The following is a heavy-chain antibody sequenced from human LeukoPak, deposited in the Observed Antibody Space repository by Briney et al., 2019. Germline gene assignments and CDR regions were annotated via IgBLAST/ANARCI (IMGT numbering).Heavy chain of an antibody. J-gene: IGHJ4*02. CDR1: GHPISSHCY. CDR2: IHHTEAT. V-gene: IGHV4-38-2*02. D-gene: IGHD6-19*01. CDR3: AKSDQWLLLLAY. Sequence: SETLSLTCTVSGHPISSHCYWAWVRQSPGKGLEWIGSIHHTEATYYNPSLKSQVAISVDTSKNQFSLKLTSVTAADTAVYYCAKSDQWLLLLAYWGQGALVTVSS.